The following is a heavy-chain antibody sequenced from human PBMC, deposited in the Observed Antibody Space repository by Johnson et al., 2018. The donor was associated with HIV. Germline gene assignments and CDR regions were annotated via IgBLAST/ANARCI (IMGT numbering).Heavy chain of an antibody. V-gene: IGHV3-7*01. CDR3: ARYAWIAAAGYGAFDI. CDR1: GFTFSTYW. Sequence: VQLVESGGGLVQPGGSLRLSCAASGFTFSTYWMSWVRQAPGKGLEWVANIKQDGSEKYYVDSVKGRFTISRDHAKNSLYVQMNSLRAEDTAVYYCARYAWIAAAGYGAFDIWGQGTMVTVSS. J-gene: IGHJ3*02. D-gene: IGHD6-13*01. CDR2: IKQDGSEK.